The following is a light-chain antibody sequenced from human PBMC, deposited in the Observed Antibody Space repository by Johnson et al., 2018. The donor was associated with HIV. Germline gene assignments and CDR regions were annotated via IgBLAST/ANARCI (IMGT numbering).Light chain of an antibody. CDR1: SSNIGNNY. J-gene: IGLJ1*01. Sequence: QSVLTQPPSVSAAPGQKVTISCSGSSSNIGNNYVSWYQQLPGTAPKLLIYENNKRPSGIPARFSGSKSGTSATLGITGLQTGDEADYYCGTWDSSLSAYVIGTETKVTVL. CDR2: ENN. V-gene: IGLV1-51*02. CDR3: GTWDSSLSAYV.